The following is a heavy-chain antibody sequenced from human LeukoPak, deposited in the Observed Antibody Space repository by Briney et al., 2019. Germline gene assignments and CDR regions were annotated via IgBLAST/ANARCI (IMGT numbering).Heavy chain of an antibody. CDR3: ARKSCTTTSCLHP. CDR2: MTPKTGNS. Sequence: ASVKVSCKASGYMFINYDINWVRQAAGQGLEWMAWMTPKTGNSGYAQKFQGTVTLTRDTSTDTAYMELSNLGSEGTAVYFCARKSCTTTSCLHPWVQGTLVTVSS. D-gene: IGHD2-2*01. CDR1: GYMFINYD. V-gene: IGHV1-8*01. J-gene: IGHJ5*02.